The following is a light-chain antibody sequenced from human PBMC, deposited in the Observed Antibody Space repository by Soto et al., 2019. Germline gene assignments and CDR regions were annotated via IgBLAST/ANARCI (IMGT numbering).Light chain of an antibody. Sequence: DIQMTQSPSSLSASVGDRVTITCRASQSISSYLNWYQQKPGKAPKLLIYAASSLQSGVPSRFSGSGSGTDFTLTISSLQPEVFATYYGQQSDSTPRTFGQGTKVEIK. CDR1: QSISSY. CDR2: AAS. J-gene: IGKJ1*01. CDR3: QQSDSTPRT. V-gene: IGKV1-39*01.